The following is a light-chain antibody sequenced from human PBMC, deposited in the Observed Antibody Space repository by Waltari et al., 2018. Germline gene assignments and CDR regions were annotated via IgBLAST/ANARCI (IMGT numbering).Light chain of an antibody. J-gene: IGKJ1*01. CDR2: AAS. CDR3: QQYDNWPKT. CDR1: QSVSSN. Sequence: EIVMTQSPATLSVSPGERATISCRARQSVSSNLAWYQQKPGQSPRLLIYAASTRATGIPARFSGSGSGTEFTITISSMQSEDFAVYFCQQYDNWPKTFGQGTKVEIK. V-gene: IGKV3-15*01.